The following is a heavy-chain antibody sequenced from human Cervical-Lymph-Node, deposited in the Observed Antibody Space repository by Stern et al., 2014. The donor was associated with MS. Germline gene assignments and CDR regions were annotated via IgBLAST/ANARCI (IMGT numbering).Heavy chain of an antibody. V-gene: IGHV5-51*01. Sequence: VQLVQSGAEVKKPGESLKISCKGSGYTFTNNWIAWVRQMPGKGLEWMGIIYPDDSDIRYSPSLQGPVTISADKSISTAYLQWSSLKAADSAVYYGARHPPRRKWDDPNYGMDVWGQGTTVTVSS. D-gene: IGHD1-1*01. J-gene: IGHJ6*02. CDR3: ARHPPRRKWDDPNYGMDV. CDR1: GYTFTNNW. CDR2: IYPDDSDI.